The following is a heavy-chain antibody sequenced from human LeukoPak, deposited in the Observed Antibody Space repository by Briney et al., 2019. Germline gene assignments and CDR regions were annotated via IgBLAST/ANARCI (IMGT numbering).Heavy chain of an antibody. Sequence: ASVKVSCKASGGTFSSYAISWVRQAPGQGLEWMGGIIPIFGTANHAQKFQGRVTITADESTSTAYMELSSLRSEDTAVYYCARPALYYDFWSGLDYYYYMDVWGKGTTVTASS. CDR2: IIPIFGTA. V-gene: IGHV1-69*13. CDR3: ARPALYYDFWSGLDYYYYMDV. CDR1: GGTFSSYA. J-gene: IGHJ6*03. D-gene: IGHD3-3*01.